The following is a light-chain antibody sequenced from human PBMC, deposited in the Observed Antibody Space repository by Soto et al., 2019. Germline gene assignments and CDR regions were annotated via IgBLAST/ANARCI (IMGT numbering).Light chain of an antibody. Sequence: QSVLTQPASVYGSPGQSITISCTGTSSDVGGYNYVSWYQQHPGKAPKFMIYEVINRPSGVSNRFSGSKSGNTASLTISGLQAEDEAEYYCSSYTASSNWVFGGGTQLTVL. J-gene: IGLJ3*02. CDR2: EVI. CDR3: SSYTASSNWV. V-gene: IGLV2-14*01. CDR1: SSDVGGYNY.